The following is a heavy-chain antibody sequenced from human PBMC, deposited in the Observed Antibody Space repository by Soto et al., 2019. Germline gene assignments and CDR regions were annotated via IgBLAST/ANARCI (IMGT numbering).Heavy chain of an antibody. CDR3: ARSGGSLDY. D-gene: IGHD2-15*01. CDR1: GGSISSYY. Sequence: SETLSLTCPVSGGSISSYYWSWIRQSPGKGLEWIGYIYYSGSTNYNPSLKSRVTISVYTSKNQCSLKLNSVTSADTAVYYCARSGGSLDYWGLGTLVTVSS. J-gene: IGHJ4*02. V-gene: IGHV4-59*01. CDR2: IYYSGST.